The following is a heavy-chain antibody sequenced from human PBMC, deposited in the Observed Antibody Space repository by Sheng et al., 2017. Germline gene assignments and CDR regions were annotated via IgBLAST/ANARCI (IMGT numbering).Heavy chain of an antibody. CDR2: IYHTGIT. CDR3: ARRRWLQFGYFDY. V-gene: IGHV4-38-2*01. CDR1: GSSISSGNY. D-gene: IGHD4-4*01. J-gene: IGHJ4*02. Sequence: QVQLQESGPGLVRPSETLSLTCVVSGSSISSGNYWGWLRQSPGKGLEWIGRIYHTGITSLQPVPRESSHHISRHVQKNEFSLRLTSVTATDSAIYYCARRRWLQFGYFDYWGQGILVTVSS.